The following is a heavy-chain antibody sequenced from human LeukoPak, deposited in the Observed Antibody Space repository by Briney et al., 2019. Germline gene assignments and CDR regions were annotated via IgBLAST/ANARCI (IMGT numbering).Heavy chain of an antibody. CDR1: GFTFSSDG. D-gene: IGHD2-21*02. Sequence: GGSLRLSCAASGFTFSSDGMHWVRQAPGRGLEWVALIRYDGSNKYYADSVKGRFTISRDNSKNTLYLQMNSLRAEDTAVYYCAKDQIVVTAIWGGDYWGQGTLVTVSS. J-gene: IGHJ4*02. CDR2: IRYDGSNK. CDR3: AKDQIVVTAIWGGDY. V-gene: IGHV3-30*02.